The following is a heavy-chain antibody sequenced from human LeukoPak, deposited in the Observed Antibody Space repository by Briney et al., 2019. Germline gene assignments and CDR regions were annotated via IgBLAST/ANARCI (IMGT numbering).Heavy chain of an antibody. Sequence: GGSLRLSCAASEFSVGSNYMTWVRQAPGKGLEWVSLICSGGSTYYADSVKGRFTISRDNSKNTLYLQMNSLRAEDTAVYYCARDYYDSSGSSWFDPWGQGTLVTVSS. CDR1: EFSVGSNY. V-gene: IGHV3-66*01. CDR3: ARDYYDSSGSSWFDP. CDR2: ICSGGST. J-gene: IGHJ5*02. D-gene: IGHD3-22*01.